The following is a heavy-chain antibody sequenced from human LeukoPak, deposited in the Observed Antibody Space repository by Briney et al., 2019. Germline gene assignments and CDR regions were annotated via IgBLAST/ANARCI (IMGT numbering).Heavy chain of an antibody. CDR2: ISYDGSNK. CDR3: ARESPDEWFGDPPGDY. V-gene: IGHV3-30-3*01. J-gene: IGHJ4*02. D-gene: IGHD3-10*01. Sequence: PGGSLRLSCSASGFTFSSYAMSWVRQAPGKGLEWVAVISYDGSNKYYADSVKGRFTISRDNSKNTLYLQMNSLRAEDTAVYYCARESPDEWFGDPPGDYWGQGTLVTVSS. CDR1: GFTFSSYA.